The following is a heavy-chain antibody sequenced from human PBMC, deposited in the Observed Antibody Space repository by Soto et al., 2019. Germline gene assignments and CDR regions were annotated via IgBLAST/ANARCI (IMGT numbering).Heavy chain of an antibody. CDR3: ATNETPRPWSDT. CDR1: GGSISNGFYY. J-gene: IGHJ5*02. V-gene: IGHV4-31*03. Sequence: TLSLTCTVSGGSISNGFYYWSWIRQLPGKGLEWIGNIYYIGTTSYNPSLKSRATISIDTSKNQFSLKLRSVVAADTAMYYCATNETPRPWSDTWGPGSLVIVSA. CDR2: IYYIGTT.